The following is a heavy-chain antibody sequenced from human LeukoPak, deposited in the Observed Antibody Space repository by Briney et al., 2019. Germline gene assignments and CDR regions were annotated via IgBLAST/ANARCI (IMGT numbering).Heavy chain of an antibody. V-gene: IGHV3-11*01. CDR2: ISSSDYSR. CDR1: GFNFSDHY. D-gene: IGHD3-10*01. Sequence: GGSLRLSCAASGFNFSDHYMSWLRQAPGKGLEWLAYISSSDYSRYYADSVKGRFTISRDNTKNSLSLQMNSLRDGDTAVYYCARGKRRFDPWGQGTLVTVSS. CDR3: ARGKRRFDP. J-gene: IGHJ5*02.